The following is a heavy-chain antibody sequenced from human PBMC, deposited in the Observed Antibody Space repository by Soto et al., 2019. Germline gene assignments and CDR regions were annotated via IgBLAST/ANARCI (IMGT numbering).Heavy chain of an antibody. Sequence: GASVKVSCKAPGYTFTGYYMHWVRQAPGQGLEWMGWINPNSGGTNYAQKFQGWVTMTRDTSISTAYMELSRLRSDDTAVYYCARGYCSGGSCRNHYGMDVWGQGTTVTVSS. J-gene: IGHJ6*02. CDR1: GYTFTGYY. V-gene: IGHV1-2*04. CDR3: ARGYCSGGSCRNHYGMDV. D-gene: IGHD2-15*01. CDR2: INPNSGGT.